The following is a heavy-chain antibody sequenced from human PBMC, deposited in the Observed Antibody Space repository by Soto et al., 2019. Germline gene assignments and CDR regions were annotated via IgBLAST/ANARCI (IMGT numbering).Heavy chain of an antibody. J-gene: IGHJ6*02. CDR1: GYTFTSYA. Sequence: ASVKVSCKASGYTFTSYAMHWVRQAPGQGLEWMGWINPNSGGTNYAQKFQGWVTMTRDTSISTAYMELSRLRSDDTAVYYCARDLYYYGSGSPPSYGMDVWGQGTTVTVSS. D-gene: IGHD3-10*01. CDR2: INPNSGGT. CDR3: ARDLYYYGSGSPPSYGMDV. V-gene: IGHV1-2*04.